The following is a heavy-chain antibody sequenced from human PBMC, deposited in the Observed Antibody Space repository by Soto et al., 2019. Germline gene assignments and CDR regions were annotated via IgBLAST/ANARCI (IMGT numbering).Heavy chain of an antibody. V-gene: IGHV2-5*02. Sequence: SGPTLVNPTQTLTLTCTFSGFSLSTSGAGVGWIRQAPGKAPEWLALIYWDDDKRYSPPLKSRPTINKDTSKNEVVLTMTQMKPEDTATYYCAHRDRTTIFGVVIAADWFDPWGQGILVTVSS. CDR2: IYWDDDK. D-gene: IGHD3-3*01. CDR1: GFSLSTSGAG. CDR3: AHRDRTTIFGVVIAADWFDP. J-gene: IGHJ5*02.